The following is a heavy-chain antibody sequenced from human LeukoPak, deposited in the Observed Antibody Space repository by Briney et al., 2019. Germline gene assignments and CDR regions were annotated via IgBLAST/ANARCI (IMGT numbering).Heavy chain of an antibody. CDR1: GGSISSYY. D-gene: IGHD1-1*01. CDR3: AILNANWFDP. J-gene: IGHJ5*02. V-gene: IGHV4-59*01. Sequence: SETLSLTCTVSGGSISSYYWSWIRQPPGKGLEWIAYIYYNGISNYNPSLKSRVIISVDSSKNQFSLKLTSVTAADTAVYYCAILNANWFDPWGQGTLVTVSS. CDR2: IYYNGIS.